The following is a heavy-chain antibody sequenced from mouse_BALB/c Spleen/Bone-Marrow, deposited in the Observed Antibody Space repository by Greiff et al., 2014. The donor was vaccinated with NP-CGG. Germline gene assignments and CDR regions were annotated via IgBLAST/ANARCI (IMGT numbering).Heavy chain of an antibody. CDR2: INPSNGGT. Sequence: QVQLQQPGAELAKPGASVKLSCKASGYTFTSYYMYWVKQRPGQGLEWIGGINPSNGGTNFNEKFKSKATLTVDKSSSTAYMQLSSLTSEDSAVYYCTRGLRAWFAYWGQGTLATVSA. V-gene: IGHV1S81*02. CDR3: TRGLRAWFAY. D-gene: IGHD3-1*01. J-gene: IGHJ3*01. CDR1: GYTFTSYY.